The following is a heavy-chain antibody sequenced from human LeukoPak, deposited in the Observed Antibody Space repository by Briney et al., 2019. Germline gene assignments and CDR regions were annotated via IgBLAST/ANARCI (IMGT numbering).Heavy chain of an antibody. CDR2: IKQDGSEK. Sequence: GGSLSLSCAASGFTISNYWMTWVRQAPGKGLEWVANIKQDGSEKTYVDSVKGRFTISRDNAKNSIFLQMNSLRVEDMAIYYCVRDGGNDWYDPWGQGTLVSVSS. V-gene: IGHV3-7*01. D-gene: IGHD3-16*01. J-gene: IGHJ5*02. CDR1: GFTISNYW. CDR3: VRDGGNDWYDP.